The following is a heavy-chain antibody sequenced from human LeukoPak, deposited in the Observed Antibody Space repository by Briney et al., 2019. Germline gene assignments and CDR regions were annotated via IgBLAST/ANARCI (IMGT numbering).Heavy chain of an antibody. Sequence: ASVKVSCKASGYTFTGYYMHWVRQATGQGLEWMGWINPNSGNTGYAQKFQGRVTMTRDTSISTAYMELTSLRSDDTAVYYCARESPRSGYYYGDDAFDIWGQGTMVTVSS. J-gene: IGHJ3*02. CDR2: INPNSGNT. CDR1: GYTFTGYY. V-gene: IGHV1-2*02. CDR3: ARESPRSGYYYGDDAFDI. D-gene: IGHD3-22*01.